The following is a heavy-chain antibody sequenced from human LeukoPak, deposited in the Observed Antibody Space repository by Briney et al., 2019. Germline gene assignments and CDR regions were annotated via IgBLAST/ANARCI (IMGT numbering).Heavy chain of an antibody. D-gene: IGHD3-3*01. Sequence: SETLSLTCTVSGGSISSYYWSWIRQPAGKGLEWIGRIYTSGSTNYNPSLKSRVTMSVDTSKNQFSLKLSSVTAADTAVYYCPRDFYDFWSGYYTEYYYYYMDVWGKGTTVTVSS. CDR1: GGSISSYY. CDR2: IYTSGST. J-gene: IGHJ6*03. CDR3: PRDFYDFWSGYYTEYYYYYMDV. V-gene: IGHV4-4*07.